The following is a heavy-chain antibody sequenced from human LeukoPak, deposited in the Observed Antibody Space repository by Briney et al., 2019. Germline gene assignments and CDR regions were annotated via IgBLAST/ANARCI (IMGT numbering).Heavy chain of an antibody. CDR3: ARYVHYDILTGYMGGFDY. D-gene: IGHD3-9*01. CDR2: IYYSGST. J-gene: IGHJ4*02. V-gene: IGHV4-59*01. CDR1: GGSISSYY. Sequence: SETLSLTCTVSGGSISSYYWSWIRQPPGKGLEWIGYIYYSGSTNYNPSLKSRVTISVDTSKNQFSLKLSSVTAADTAVYYCARYVHYDILTGYMGGFDYWAREPWSPSPQ.